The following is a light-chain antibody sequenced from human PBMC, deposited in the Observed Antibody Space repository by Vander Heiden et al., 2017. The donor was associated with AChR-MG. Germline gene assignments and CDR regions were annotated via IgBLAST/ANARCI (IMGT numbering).Light chain of an antibody. CDR3: QQYYSYPPM. J-gene: IGKJ1*01. CDR1: QGISSY. Sequence: AIRMTQSPSSFSASTGDRVTITCRASQGISSYLAWYQQKPGKAPKLLIYAAPTLQSGVPSRFSGSGSGTDFTLTISCLQSEDFATYYCQQYYSYPPMFGQGTKVEIK. V-gene: IGKV1-8*01. CDR2: AAP.